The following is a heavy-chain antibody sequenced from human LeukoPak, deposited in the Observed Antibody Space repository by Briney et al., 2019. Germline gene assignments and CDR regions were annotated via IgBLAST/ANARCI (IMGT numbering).Heavy chain of an antibody. CDR1: GFTLSSYS. CDR3: ARALTKVTTDHLVY. CDR2: ISSSSSDI. J-gene: IGHJ4*02. D-gene: IGHD4-17*01. V-gene: IGHV3-21*01. Sequence: GGSLRLSCAASGFTLSSYSMNWVGQAPGRGREWVSSISSSSSDIYYADSVKGRFTISRDNANNSLYLQMNSLRAEDTAVYYCARALTKVTTDHLVYWGEGTLVTVSS.